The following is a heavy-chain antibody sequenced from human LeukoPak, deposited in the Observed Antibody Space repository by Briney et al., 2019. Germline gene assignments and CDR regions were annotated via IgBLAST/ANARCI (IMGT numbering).Heavy chain of an antibody. Sequence: NPGGSLRLSCAASGFTFSNAWMHWVRQAPGKGLEWVGRITSKTDGGTTDYATPVKGRFTISRDDSKNTLYLQMNSLKTEDTAVYYCTTDLSDILTGYYIPYWGRGTLVTVSS. J-gene: IGHJ4*02. D-gene: IGHD3-9*01. CDR3: TTDLSDILTGYYIPY. CDR2: ITSKTDGGTT. CDR1: GFTFSNAW. V-gene: IGHV3-15*01.